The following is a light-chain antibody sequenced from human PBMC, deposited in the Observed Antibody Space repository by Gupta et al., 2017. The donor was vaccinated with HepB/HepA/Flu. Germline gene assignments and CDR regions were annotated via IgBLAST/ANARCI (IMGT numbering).Light chain of an antibody. V-gene: IGKV3-20*01. CDR1: QSVSSDH. CDR2: GAF. J-gene: IGKJ2*01. CDR3: QQYGSSYT. Sequence: PGERVTLSCKASQSVSSDHLAWYQQKTGQAPRLLIYGAFNRATGIPDTFSGSGSGTDFTLTISRLEPEDFAVYYWQQYGSSYTFGQGTKLEIK.